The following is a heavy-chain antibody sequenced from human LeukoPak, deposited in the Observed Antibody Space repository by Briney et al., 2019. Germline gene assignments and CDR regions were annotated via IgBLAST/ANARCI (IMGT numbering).Heavy chain of an antibody. J-gene: IGHJ4*02. CDR1: GVSISSYY. V-gene: IGHV4-59*01. CDR3: ARGFYYYGSGSYVDY. D-gene: IGHD3-10*01. Sequence: ASETLSLTCTVSGVSISSYYWSWIRQPPGKGLEWIGYIYYSGSTNYNPSLKSRVTISVDTSKSQFSLKLSSVTAADTVVYYCARGFYYYGSGSYVDYWGQGTLVTVSS. CDR2: IYYSGST.